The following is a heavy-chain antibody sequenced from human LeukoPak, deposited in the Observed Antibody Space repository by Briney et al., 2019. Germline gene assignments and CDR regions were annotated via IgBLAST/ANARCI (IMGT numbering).Heavy chain of an antibody. CDR2: INPNSGGT. V-gene: IGHV1-2*02. J-gene: IGHJ4*02. CDR1: GYTFTRYY. CDR3: ARERPVYDSSGYYQGFDY. Sequence: ASVNVSFKSSGYTFTRYYMHWVRQAAGQGLEWMGWINPNSGGTNYAQKFQGRVTMTRDTSISTAYMELSRLRSDDTAVYYCARERPVYDSSGYYQGFDYWGQGTLVTVSS. D-gene: IGHD3-22*01.